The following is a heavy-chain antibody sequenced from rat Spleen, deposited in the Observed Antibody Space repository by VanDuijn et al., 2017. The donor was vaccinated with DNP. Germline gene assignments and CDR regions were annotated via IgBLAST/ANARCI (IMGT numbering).Heavy chain of an antibody. Sequence: EVQLVESGGGLVQPGRSLKLSCAASGFTFSNYYMAWVRQAPKKGLEWVATISPNGSRTYYPDSVKGRFAISRDNAKNTQYLQMDSLKSEDTATYYCARQPGDFDYWGQGVMVTVSS. J-gene: IGHJ2*01. CDR1: GFTFSNYY. CDR2: ISPNGSRT. V-gene: IGHV5-7*01. D-gene: IGHD1-4*01. CDR3: ARQPGDFDY.